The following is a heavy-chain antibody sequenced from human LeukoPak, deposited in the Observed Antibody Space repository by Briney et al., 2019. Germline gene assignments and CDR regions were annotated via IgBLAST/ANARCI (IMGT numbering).Heavy chain of an antibody. CDR2: INWNGGST. CDR3: ARDNRVSHDFRWYYYYYMDV. CDR1: GFSFSSYG. Sequence: PGGTLRLSCAASGFSFSSYGMSWVRQAPGKGLEWVSGINWNGGSTGYADSVKGRFTISRDNAKNSLYLQMNSLRAEDTALYYCARDNRVSHDFRWYYYYYMDVWGKGTTVTVSS. D-gene: IGHD3-3*01. J-gene: IGHJ6*03. V-gene: IGHV3-20*04.